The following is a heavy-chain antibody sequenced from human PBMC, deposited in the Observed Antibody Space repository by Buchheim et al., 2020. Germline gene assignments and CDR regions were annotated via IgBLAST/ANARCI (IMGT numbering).Heavy chain of an antibody. V-gene: IGHV3-21*01. Sequence: EVQLVESGGGLVKPGGSLRLSCAASGFTFSSYSMNWVRQAPGKGLEWVSSISSSSSYIYYADSVKGRFTISSDNAKNSLYLQMNSLRAEDTAVYYCASIFPAELWGGYYYGMDVWGQGTT. CDR1: GFTFSSYS. J-gene: IGHJ6*02. D-gene: IGHD1-14*01. CDR3: ASIFPAELWGGYYYGMDV. CDR2: ISSSSSYI.